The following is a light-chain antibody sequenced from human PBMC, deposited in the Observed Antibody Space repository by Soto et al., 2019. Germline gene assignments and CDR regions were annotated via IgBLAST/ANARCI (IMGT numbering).Light chain of an antibody. CDR3: QQYGSPVWT. CDR2: NAT. Sequence: EIVLTQSPGTLSLSPGERATLSCRASLSVTSNFIAWYQQKPGQAPRLLLYNATNRATGIPDRFSGSGSGTDFSLTISRLGPEDCAVYYCQQYGSPVWTFGQGTKVEIK. V-gene: IGKV3-20*01. CDR1: LSVTSNF. J-gene: IGKJ1*01.